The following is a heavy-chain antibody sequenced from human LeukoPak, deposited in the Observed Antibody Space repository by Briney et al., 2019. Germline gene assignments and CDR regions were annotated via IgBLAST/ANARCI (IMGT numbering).Heavy chain of an antibody. CDR2: IIPIFGTA. CDR1: GGTFSSYA. CDR3: ARDVVDYYDSSGHMDV. D-gene: IGHD3-22*01. V-gene: IGHV1-69*01. Sequence: KVSCKASGGTFSSYAISWVRQASGQGLEWMGGIIPIFGTANYAQKFQGRVTITADESTSTAYMELSSLRSEDTAVYYCARDVVDYYDSSGHMDVWGKGTTVTVSS. J-gene: IGHJ6*03.